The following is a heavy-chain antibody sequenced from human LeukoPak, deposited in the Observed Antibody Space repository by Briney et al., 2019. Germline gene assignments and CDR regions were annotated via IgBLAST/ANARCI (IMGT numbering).Heavy chain of an antibody. CDR1: GYTFTSYA. V-gene: IGHV1-18*01. D-gene: IGHD2-15*01. Sequence: ASVTVSCKASGYTFTSYAMNWVRQAPGQGLEWMGWISAYNGNTNYAQKLQGRVTMTTDTSTSTAYMELRSLRSDDTAVYYCARDRSGWFDPWGQGTLVTVSS. CDR2: ISAYNGNT. CDR3: ARDRSGWFDP. J-gene: IGHJ5*02.